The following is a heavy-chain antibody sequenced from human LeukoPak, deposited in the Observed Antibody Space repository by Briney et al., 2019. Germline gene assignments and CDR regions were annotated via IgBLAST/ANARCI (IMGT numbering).Heavy chain of an antibody. CDR2: IPYSGST. CDR3: ARRCSSTRCYAFDY. D-gene: IGHD2-2*01. V-gene: IGHV4-59*08. J-gene: IGHJ4*02. Sequence: SETLSLTCTVSGGSISSYYWSWIRQPPGKGLEWIGYIPYSGSTNYNPSLKSRVAISVDTSKNQFSLKLTSVTASDTAVYYCARRCSSTRCYAFDYWGQGTLVTVSS. CDR1: GGSISSYY.